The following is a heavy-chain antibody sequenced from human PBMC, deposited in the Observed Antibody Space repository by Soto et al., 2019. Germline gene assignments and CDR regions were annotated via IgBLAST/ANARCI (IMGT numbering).Heavy chain of an antibody. V-gene: IGHV4-59*08. D-gene: IGHD3-10*01. J-gene: IGHJ6*03. CDR1: GGSISSYY. Sequence: TSETLSLTCTVSGGSISSYYWSWIRQPPGKGLEWIGYIYYSGSTNYNPSLKSRVTISVDTSKNQFSLKLSSVTAADTAVYYCARRGYYYGSGSWTGYYYYMDVWGKGTTVTVSS. CDR2: IYYSGST. CDR3: ARRGYYYGSGSWTGYYYYMDV.